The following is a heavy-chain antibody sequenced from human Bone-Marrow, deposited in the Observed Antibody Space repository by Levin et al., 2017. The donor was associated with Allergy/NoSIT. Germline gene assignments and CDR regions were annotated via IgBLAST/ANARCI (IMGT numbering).Heavy chain of an antibody. CDR3: ARPRGIAAV. Sequence: SSETLSLTCTVSGGSISSSSYYWGWIRQPPGKGLEWIGSIYYSGSTYYNPSLKSRVTISVDTSKNQFSLKLSSVTAADTAVYYCARPRGIAAVWGQGTLVTVSS. CDR1: GGSISSSSYY. CDR2: IYYSGST. J-gene: IGHJ4*02. V-gene: IGHV4-39*01. D-gene: IGHD6-13*01.